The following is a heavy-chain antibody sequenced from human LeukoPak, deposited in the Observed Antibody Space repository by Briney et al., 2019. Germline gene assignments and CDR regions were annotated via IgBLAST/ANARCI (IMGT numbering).Heavy chain of an antibody. CDR3: AKGDTAMVCLDY. CDR1: GFTFSSYA. D-gene: IGHD5-18*01. CDR2: ISGSGGST. J-gene: IGHJ4*02. Sequence: GGSLRLSCAASGFTFSSYAMSWVRQAPGKGLEWASAISGSGGSTYYADSVKGRFTISRDNSKNTLYLQINSLRAEDTAVYYCAKGDTAMVCLDYWGQGTLVTVSS. V-gene: IGHV3-23*01.